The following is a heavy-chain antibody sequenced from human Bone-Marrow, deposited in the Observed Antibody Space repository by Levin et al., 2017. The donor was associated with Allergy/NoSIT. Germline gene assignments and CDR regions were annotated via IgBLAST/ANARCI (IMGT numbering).Heavy chain of an antibody. J-gene: IGHJ4*02. Sequence: PGGSLRLSCAASGFTFSSYGMHWVRQAPGKGLEWVAVISYDGSNKYYADSVKGRFTISRDNSKNTLYLQMNSLRAEDTAVYYCAKDLPSYYYDSSGYYQVGGFDYWGQGTLVTVSS. CDR2: ISYDGSNK. CDR1: GFTFSSYG. CDR3: AKDLPSYYYDSSGYYQVGGFDY. D-gene: IGHD3-22*01. V-gene: IGHV3-30*18.